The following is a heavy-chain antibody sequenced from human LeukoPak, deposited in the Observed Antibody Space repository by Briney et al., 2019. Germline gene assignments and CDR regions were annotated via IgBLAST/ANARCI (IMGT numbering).Heavy chain of an antibody. CDR3: AREKGGTVTFGY. Sequence: GGSLRLSCAASGFTVSSIYMSWVRQAPGKGLEWVAVISYDGSNKYYADSVKGRFTISRDNSKNSLYLQMNSLRAEDTAVYYCAREKGGTVTFGYWGQGTLVTVSS. D-gene: IGHD4-17*01. CDR1: GFTVSSIY. J-gene: IGHJ4*02. V-gene: IGHV3-30-3*01. CDR2: ISYDGSNK.